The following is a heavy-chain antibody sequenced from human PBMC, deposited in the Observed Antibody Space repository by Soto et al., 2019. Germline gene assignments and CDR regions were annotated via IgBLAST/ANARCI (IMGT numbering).Heavy chain of an antibody. V-gene: IGHV3-33*01. Sequence: QVQLVESGGGVGQPGRSLRLSCAASGFTFSTYGMHWVRQAPGKGLEWVAVIWYDGSSKSYADSVKGRFTISRDNSKNTVYLQMNSLRAEDTAVYYCARDQITFGVYGMDVWGQGTTVTVSS. CDR1: GFTFSTYG. D-gene: IGHD3-16*01. CDR3: ARDQITFGVYGMDV. J-gene: IGHJ6*02. CDR2: IWYDGSSK.